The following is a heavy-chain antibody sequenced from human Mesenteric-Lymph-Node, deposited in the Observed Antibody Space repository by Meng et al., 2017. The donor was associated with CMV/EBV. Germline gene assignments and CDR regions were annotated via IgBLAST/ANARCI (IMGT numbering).Heavy chain of an antibody. V-gene: IGHV1-18*01. Sequence: ASVKVSCKASGYTFTTYGISWVRQAPGQGLEWMGWISAYNGNTNYAQKLQGRVTMTTDTSTSTAYMELSRLRSDDTAVYYCARDDQYYYDSSGYYGYWGQGTLVTVSS. J-gene: IGHJ4*02. D-gene: IGHD3-22*01. CDR2: ISAYNGNT. CDR3: ARDDQYYYDSSGYYGY. CDR1: GYTFTTYG.